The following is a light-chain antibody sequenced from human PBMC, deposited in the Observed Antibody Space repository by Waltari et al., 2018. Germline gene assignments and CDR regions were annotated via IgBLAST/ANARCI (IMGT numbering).Light chain of an antibody. CDR1: SRDVGGSTF. CDR2: DVT. V-gene: IGLV2-14*03. J-gene: IGLJ2*01. Sequence: QSALTPPASVSGSPGQPLTISCTGTSRDVGGSTFVSWYQQHPGKAPKLMVYDVTNRPSGVSNRFSGSKSGNTASLTISGLQAEDEADYYCSSYTSSISVVFGGGTKLTVL. CDR3: SSYTSSISVV.